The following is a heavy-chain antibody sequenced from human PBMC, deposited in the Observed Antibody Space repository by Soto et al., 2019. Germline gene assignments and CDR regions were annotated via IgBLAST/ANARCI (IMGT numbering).Heavy chain of an antibody. J-gene: IGHJ4*01. D-gene: IGHD1-26*01. CDR2: INPNSGGT. V-gene: IGHV1-2*02. Sequence: QVHLVQSGAEVKKSGASVKVSCEASGYSFTAYCVHWVRQAPGQGLEWMGWINPNSGGTNYAQRFQGRVAMTTDTSTNTAYMELNSLKSDDTALYFCARSSGTYSDFDYWSQGTQVTVSS. CDR3: ARSSGTYSDFDY. CDR1: GYSFTAYC.